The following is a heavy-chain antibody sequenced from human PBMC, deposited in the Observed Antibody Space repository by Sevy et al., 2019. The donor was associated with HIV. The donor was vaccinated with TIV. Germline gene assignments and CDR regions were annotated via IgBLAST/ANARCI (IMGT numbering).Heavy chain of an antibody. CDR3: GRVPYYDSSGYPPRFDY. CDR2: IYAGDSDT. D-gene: IGHD3-22*01. J-gene: IGHJ4*02. V-gene: IGHV5-51*01. Sequence: GESLKISCKGSGYSFTSYWIGWVRQMPGKGLEWMGIIYAGDSDTRYSPSFQGQVTISADKSISTAYLQWSSLKASDTARYYCGRVPYYDSSGYPPRFDYWGQGTLVTVSS. CDR1: GYSFTSYW.